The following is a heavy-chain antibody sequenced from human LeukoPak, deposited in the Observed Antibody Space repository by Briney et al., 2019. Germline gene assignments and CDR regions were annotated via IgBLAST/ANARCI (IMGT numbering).Heavy chain of an antibody. J-gene: IGHJ4*02. CDR1: GASISSGNYS. CDR2: MYTSGST. Sequence: PSETLSLTCTVSGASISSGNYSWSWIRQPAGKGLEWIGRMYTSGSTNYNPSLKSRVTISADTSKNQFSLKLSSVTAADTAVYYCARDLIHGGNLRVSSFEYWGQGTPVTVSS. V-gene: IGHV4-61*02. CDR3: ARDLIHGGNLRVSSFEY. D-gene: IGHD4-23*01.